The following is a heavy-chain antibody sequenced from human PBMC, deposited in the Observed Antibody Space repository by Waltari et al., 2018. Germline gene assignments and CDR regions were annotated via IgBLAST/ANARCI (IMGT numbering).Heavy chain of an antibody. CDR2: IYYSGST. CDR1: GGSISSYS. CDR3: ARVFTENYYYYMDV. J-gene: IGHJ6*03. V-gene: IGHV4-59*01. D-gene: IGHD1-20*01. Sequence: QVQLQESGPGLVKPSEPLSLPCPVSGGSISSYSWSWIRQPPGKGLEWIGYIYYSGSTNYNPSLKSRVTISVDTSKNQFSLKLSSVTAADTAVYYCARVFTENYYYYMDVWGKGTTVTVSS.